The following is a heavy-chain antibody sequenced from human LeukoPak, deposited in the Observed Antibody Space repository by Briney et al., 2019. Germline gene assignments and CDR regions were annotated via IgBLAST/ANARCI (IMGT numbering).Heavy chain of an antibody. CDR3: ARSDLGYCSGGGCYLPYYYYYGMDV. V-gene: IGHV4-59*08. CDR1: GGSISSYY. CDR2: IYYSGST. J-gene: IGHJ6*02. D-gene: IGHD2-15*01. Sequence: SETLSLTCTVSGGSISSYYWSWIRQPPGKGLEWIGYIYYSGSTNYNPSLKSRVTISVDTSKNQFSLKLSSVTAADTAVYYSARSDLGYCSGGGCYLPYYYYYGMDVWGQGTTVTVSS.